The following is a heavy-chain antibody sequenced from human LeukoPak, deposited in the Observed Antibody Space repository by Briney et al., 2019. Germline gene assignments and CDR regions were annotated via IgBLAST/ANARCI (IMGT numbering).Heavy chain of an antibody. CDR2: ILRDVSSR. D-gene: IGHD6-13*01. CDR1: GFTFSMYG. Sequence: GGSLRLSCAASGFTFSMYGMYWVRQVPGTGLVWVSRILRDVSSRSYEDSVKGRFTISRDNAKNTLYLEMNSLRVDDTAVYYCARGSNGWSGIDYWGQGTLVTVSS. CDR3: ARGSNGWSGIDY. V-gene: IGHV3-74*01. J-gene: IGHJ4*02.